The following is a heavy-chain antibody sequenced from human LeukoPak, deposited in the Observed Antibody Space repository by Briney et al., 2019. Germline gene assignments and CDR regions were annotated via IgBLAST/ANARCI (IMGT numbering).Heavy chain of an antibody. J-gene: IGHJ4*02. CDR2: VNPNSGGT. CDR3: ARVDGEGDY. D-gene: IGHD3-10*01. V-gene: IGHV1-2*06. Sequence: ASVKVSCKASGYTFTGYSMHWVRQAPGQGLEWMGRVNPNSGGTNYAQKFQGRVTMTRDTSISTAYMELARLTSDDTAVYYCARVDGEGDYWSQGTLVTVTS. CDR1: GYTFTGYS.